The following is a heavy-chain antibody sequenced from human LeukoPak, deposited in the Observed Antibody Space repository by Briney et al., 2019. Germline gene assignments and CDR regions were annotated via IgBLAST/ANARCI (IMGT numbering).Heavy chain of an antibody. J-gene: IGHJ4*02. CDR1: GFTFSDYY. CDR2: ISSSGSTI. CDR3: ASRSPGDSSGWYAPLD. Sequence: GGSLRLSCAASGFTFSDYYMSWIRQAPGKGLEWVSYISSSGSTIYYADSVKGRFTISRDNAKNSLYLQMNSLRAEDTAVYYCASRSPGDSSGWYAPLDWGQGTLVTISS. V-gene: IGHV3-11*04. D-gene: IGHD6-19*01.